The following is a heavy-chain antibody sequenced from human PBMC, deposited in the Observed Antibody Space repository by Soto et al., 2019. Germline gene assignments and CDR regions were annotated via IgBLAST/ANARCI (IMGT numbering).Heavy chain of an antibody. Sequence: EVQLLESGGGLVQPGGSLRLSCAASGFTFSSYAMSWVRQAPGKGLEWASGLSGSGGGTYADSVKGRFIISRDNSKKTLYLKMTSLSAEDTAVYYCAEDWPRGSSGWYGPFDYWGQGSLVTVSS. CDR3: AEDWPRGSSGWYGPFDY. CDR1: GFTFSSYA. CDR2: LSGSGGGT. J-gene: IGHJ4*02. V-gene: IGHV3-23*01. D-gene: IGHD6-19*01.